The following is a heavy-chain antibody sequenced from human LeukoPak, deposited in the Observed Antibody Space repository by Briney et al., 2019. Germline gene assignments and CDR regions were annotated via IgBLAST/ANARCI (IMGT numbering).Heavy chain of an antibody. CDR3: ASSDVAAAANWFDP. J-gene: IGHJ5*02. CDR2: IYSGGST. CDR1: GFTVSSNY. V-gene: IGHV3-53*01. D-gene: IGHD6-13*01. Sequence: PGGSLRLSCAAPGFTVSSNYMSWVRQAPGKGLEWVSVIYSGGSTYYADSVKGRFTISRDNSKNTLYLQMNSLRAEDTAVYYRASSDVAAAANWFDPWGQGTLVTVSS.